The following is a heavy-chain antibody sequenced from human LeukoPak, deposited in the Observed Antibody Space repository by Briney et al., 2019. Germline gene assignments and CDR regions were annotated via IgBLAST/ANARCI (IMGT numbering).Heavy chain of an antibody. CDR3: GRFGELSGLDY. Sequence: GASVKVSCKASGYTFTSYYMHWVRQAPGQGLEWMGIINPSGGSTSYAQKFQGRVTMTRDMSTSTVYMELSSLRSEDTAVYYCGRFGELSGLDYWGQGTLVTVSS. CDR1: GYTFTSYY. D-gene: IGHD3-10*01. V-gene: IGHV1-46*01. J-gene: IGHJ4*02. CDR2: INPSGGST.